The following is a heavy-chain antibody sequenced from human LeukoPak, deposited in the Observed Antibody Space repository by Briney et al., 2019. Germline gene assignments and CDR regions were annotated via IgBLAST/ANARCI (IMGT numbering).Heavy chain of an antibody. J-gene: IGHJ3*02. CDR3: AKITPRDAFDI. V-gene: IGHV3-66*01. Sequence: PGGSLRLSCAASGFTVSSNYMNWVRQARGKGLEWVSVIYSGGSTDYADSVKGRFTISRDNSKNTLYLQMNSLRAEDTAVYYCAKITPRDAFDIWGQGTIVTVSS. D-gene: IGHD1-14*01. CDR2: IYSGGST. CDR1: GFTVSSNY.